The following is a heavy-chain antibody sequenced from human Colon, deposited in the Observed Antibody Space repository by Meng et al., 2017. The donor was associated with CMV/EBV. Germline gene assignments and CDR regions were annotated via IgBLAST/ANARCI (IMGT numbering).Heavy chain of an antibody. CDR1: GVSISTTNYC. Sequence: SETLSLTCSVSGVSISTTNYCWGWIRQPPGKGLEWIGSICYTGLTYYNPSLKSRVTISADTSKNQLSLRLSSVTAADTAVYYCAREKTTMISHAGLGYFWVDPWGQGALVTVSS. J-gene: IGHJ5*02. CDR3: AREKTTMISHAGLGYFWVDP. V-gene: IGHV4-39*07. CDR2: ICYTGLT. D-gene: IGHD4-17*01.